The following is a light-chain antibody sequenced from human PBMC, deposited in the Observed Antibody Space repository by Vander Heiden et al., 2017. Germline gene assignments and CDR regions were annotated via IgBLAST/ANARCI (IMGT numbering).Light chain of an antibody. CDR3: QQSDSTPWT. CDR2: AAS. Sequence: DLQMTQSPSSLSASVGDRVTITCRASQSISSYLNWYQQKPGKAPKLLIYAASSLQSGVPSRFSGSESGTDFTLTISRLQPEDFATYYCQQSDSTPWTFGQGTKLEIK. J-gene: IGKJ2*01. V-gene: IGKV1-39*01. CDR1: QSISSY.